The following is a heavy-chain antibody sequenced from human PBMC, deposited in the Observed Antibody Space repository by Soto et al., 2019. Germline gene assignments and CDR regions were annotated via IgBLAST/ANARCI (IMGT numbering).Heavy chain of an antibody. CDR3: ATQLGYYDFWSGYADY. V-gene: IGHV3-23*01. J-gene: IGHJ4*02. CDR2: ISGSGGST. Sequence: GGSLRLSCAASGFTFSSYAMSWVRQAPGKGLEWVSAISGSGGSTYYADSVKGRFTISRDNSKNTLYLQMNSLRAEDTAVYYCATQLGYYDFWSGYADYWGQGTLVTVSS. D-gene: IGHD3-3*01. CDR1: GFTFSSYA.